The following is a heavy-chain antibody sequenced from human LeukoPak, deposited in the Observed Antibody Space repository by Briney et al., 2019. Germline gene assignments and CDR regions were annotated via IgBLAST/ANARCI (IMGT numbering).Heavy chain of an antibody. D-gene: IGHD3-22*01. Sequence: GGSLRLSCAASGFTFSSYEMNWVRQAPGKGLEWVSYISSSGSTIYYADSVKGRFTISRDNSKNTLTLQMNSLRAEDTAVYYCAKDPTHYRVWDYYETIGLSYWGQGTLVTVSS. CDR2: ISSSGSTI. CDR3: AKDPTHYRVWDYYETIGLSY. V-gene: IGHV3-48*03. CDR1: GFTFSSYE. J-gene: IGHJ4*02.